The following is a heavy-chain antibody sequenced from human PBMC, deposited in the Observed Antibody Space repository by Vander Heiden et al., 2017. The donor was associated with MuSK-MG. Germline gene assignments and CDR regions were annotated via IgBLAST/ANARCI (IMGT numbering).Heavy chain of an antibody. Sequence: EVQLVESGGGLVQPGRSLRLSCAAPGFTFDDYALHWFRQAPGKGLEVVSGISWTSAGIAYAYSVKGRFTISRDNARNALYLQMNSLRVEDTALYYCTKGAGYGDHSGDAFDIWGQGTMVTVSS. CDR2: ISWTSAGI. V-gene: IGHV3-9*01. J-gene: IGHJ3*02. CDR1: GFTFDDYA. D-gene: IGHD4-17*01. CDR3: TKGAGYGDHSGDAFDI.